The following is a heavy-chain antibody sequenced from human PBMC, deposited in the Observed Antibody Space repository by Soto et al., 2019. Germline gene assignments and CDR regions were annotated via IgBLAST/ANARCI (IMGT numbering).Heavy chain of an antibody. D-gene: IGHD5-12*01. CDR3: ARDEVDIVATGALGLRYYYYGMDV. CDR1: GGTFSSYA. Sequence: QVQLVQSGAEVKKPGSSVKVSCKASGGTFSSYAISWVRQAPGQGLEWMGGIIPIFGTANYAQKFQGRVTITADESTSTAYMELSSLRSEDTAVYYCARDEVDIVATGALGLRYYYYGMDVWGQGTTVTVSS. CDR2: IIPIFGTA. J-gene: IGHJ6*02. V-gene: IGHV1-69*12.